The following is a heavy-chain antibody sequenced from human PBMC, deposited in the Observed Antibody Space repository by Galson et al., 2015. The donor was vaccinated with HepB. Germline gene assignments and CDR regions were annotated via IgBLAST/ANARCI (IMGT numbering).Heavy chain of an antibody. CDR1: GYTFTSYY. V-gene: IGHV1-46*04. Sequence: SVKVSCKASGYTFTSYYMHWVRQAPGQGLEWMGIINPSGGSTSYAQKLQGRVTMTRDTSTSTVYMELSSLRSEDTAVYYCARAGGIGVGATWGIKLGGSFDLWGRGTLVTVSS. D-gene: IGHD1-26*01. J-gene: IGHJ2*01. CDR2: INPSGGST. CDR3: ARAGGIGVGATWGIKLGGSFDL.